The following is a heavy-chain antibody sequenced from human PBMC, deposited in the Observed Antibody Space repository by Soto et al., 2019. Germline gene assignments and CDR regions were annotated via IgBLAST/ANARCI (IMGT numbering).Heavy chain of an antibody. J-gene: IGHJ6*02. CDR1: GFTVSSNY. CDR3: ARDQDSSGWYGYYGMDF. Sequence: VPLVESGGGLIQPGGSLRLSCAASGFTVSSNYMSSVRQAPGQGLEWVSGIYSGGSTYYADSVKGRFTISRDNSKNTRYLQMNSLRAEDTAVYYCARDQDSSGWYGYYGMDFWVQGTTVTVSS. CDR2: IYSGGST. D-gene: IGHD6-19*01. V-gene: IGHV3-53*01.